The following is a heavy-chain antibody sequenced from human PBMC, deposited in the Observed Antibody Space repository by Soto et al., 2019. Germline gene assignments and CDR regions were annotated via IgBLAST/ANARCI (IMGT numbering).Heavy chain of an antibody. CDR2: ISGPGSTI. Sequence: EVQLLEAGGNLIQPGGSLRLSCAASGFSFSNYAMSWVRQAPEQGLEWLSAISGPGSTIYYADSVKGRFTISRDNSKNTLYLQMNSLTGEDTAVYYCAKMLTMVRGVTGLRDFDFWGQGTLVTVSS. CDR1: GFSFSNYA. V-gene: IGHV3-23*01. CDR3: AKMLTMVRGVTGLRDFDF. J-gene: IGHJ4*02. D-gene: IGHD3-10*01.